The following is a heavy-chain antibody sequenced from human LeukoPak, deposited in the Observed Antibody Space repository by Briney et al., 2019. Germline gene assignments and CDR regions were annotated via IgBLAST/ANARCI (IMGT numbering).Heavy chain of an antibody. CDR1: GGSISSYY. Sequence: SETLSLICTVSGGSISSYYWSWIRQPPGKGLEWIGYIYYSGSPNYNPSLKSRVAISVDTSKNQFSLKLSSVTAADTAVYYCARCSAWYYYDSSGVFDYWGQGTLVTVSS. CDR3: ARCSAWYYYDSSGVFDY. D-gene: IGHD3-22*01. J-gene: IGHJ4*02. V-gene: IGHV4-59*01. CDR2: IYYSGSP.